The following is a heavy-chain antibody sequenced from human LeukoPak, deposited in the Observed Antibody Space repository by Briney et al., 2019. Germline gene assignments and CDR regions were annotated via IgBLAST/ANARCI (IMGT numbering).Heavy chain of an antibody. V-gene: IGHV3-64*01. CDR1: GFTFSTYT. J-gene: IGHJ1*01. Sequence: GGSLRLSCAASGFTFSTYTMHWVRQAPGKGLEYVSFISSNGDSTYYANSVKGRFTISRDNSKNTLYLQMNSLRAEDTAVYYCAKDLLGNGDRAEYFQHWGQGTLVTVSS. D-gene: IGHD4-17*01. CDR3: AKDLLGNGDRAEYFQH. CDR2: ISSNGDST.